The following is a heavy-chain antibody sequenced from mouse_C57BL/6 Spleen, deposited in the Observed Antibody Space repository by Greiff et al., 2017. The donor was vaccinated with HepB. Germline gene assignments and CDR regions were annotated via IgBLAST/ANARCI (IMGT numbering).Heavy chain of an antibody. CDR3: ASLYGSSYEGAY. V-gene: IGHV1-9*01. Sequence: VQLQQSGAELMKPGASVKLSCKATGYTFTGYWIEWVKQRPGHGLEWIGEILPGSGSTNYTEKFKGKATFTADTSSNTAYMQLSSLTTEDSAIDYCASLYGSSYEGAYWGQGTLVTVSA. CDR2: ILPGSGST. D-gene: IGHD1-1*01. J-gene: IGHJ3*01. CDR1: GYTFTGYW.